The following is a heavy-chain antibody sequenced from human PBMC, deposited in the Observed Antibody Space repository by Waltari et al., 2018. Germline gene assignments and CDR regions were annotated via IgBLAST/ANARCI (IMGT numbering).Heavy chain of an antibody. CDR1: GFTFSSFW. CDR2: IKQDGSVK. V-gene: IGHV3-7*01. CDR3: ARDSGYSGYNSYSFDY. D-gene: IGHD5-12*01. Sequence: EVQLVESGGGLVQPGGSLRLSCPALGFTFSSFWITWVRQAPGKGLEWVANIKQDGSVKYYVDSVRGRFTISRDNAKNSLYLQMNILRAEDTAVYYCARDSGYSGYNSYSFDYWGQGTLVTVSS. J-gene: IGHJ4*02.